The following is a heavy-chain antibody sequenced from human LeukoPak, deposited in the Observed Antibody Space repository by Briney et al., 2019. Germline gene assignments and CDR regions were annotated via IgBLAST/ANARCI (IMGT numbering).Heavy chain of an antibody. J-gene: IGHJ4*02. CDR2: MNPNSGNT. Sequence: ASVKVSCKASGYTFTSYDINWVRQATGQGLEWMGWMNPNSGNTGYAQKFQGRVTMTRNTSISTAYMELSSLRSEDTAVYYCARGGRDYYGSGSPSQLDYWGQGTLVTVSS. V-gene: IGHV1-8*02. CDR1: GYTFTSYD. D-gene: IGHD3-10*01. CDR3: ARGGRDYYGSGSPSQLDY.